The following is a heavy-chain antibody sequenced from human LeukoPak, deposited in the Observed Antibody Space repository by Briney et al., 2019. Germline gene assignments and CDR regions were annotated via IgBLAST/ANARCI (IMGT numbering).Heavy chain of an antibody. CDR3: ARYSSRSYYYGMDV. J-gene: IGHJ6*02. Sequence: GSLRLSCAASGFTFRNYWSWIRQPPGKGLEWIGYIYYSGSTNYNPSLKSRVTISVDTSKNQFSLKLSSVTATDTAVYYCARYSSRSYYYGMDVWGQGTTVTVSS. D-gene: IGHD6-13*01. V-gene: IGHV4-59*08. CDR2: IYYSGST. CDR1: GFTFRNY.